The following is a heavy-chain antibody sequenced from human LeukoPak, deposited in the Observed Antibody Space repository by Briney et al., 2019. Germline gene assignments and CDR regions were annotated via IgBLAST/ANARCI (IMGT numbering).Heavy chain of an antibody. D-gene: IGHD7-27*01. J-gene: IGHJ4*02. CDR3: ALKWGPLPYFDY. Sequence: SVKVSCKASGGTFSSYAISWVRQAPGQGLEWMGRIIPILGIANYAQKFQGRVTITADKSTSTAYMELSSLRSEDTAVYYCALKWGPLPYFDYWGQGTLVTVSS. CDR2: IIPILGIA. CDR1: GGTFSSYA. V-gene: IGHV1-69*04.